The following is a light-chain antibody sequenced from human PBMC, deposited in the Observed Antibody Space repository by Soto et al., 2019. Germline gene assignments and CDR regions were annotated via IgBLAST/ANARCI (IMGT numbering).Light chain of an antibody. J-gene: IGKJ5*01. CDR3: HQYNNWLPT. Sequence: QSPATLSVSPGERATLSCRASQSVSSNLAWYQQKPGQAPRLLIYGASTRATGIPARFSGSGSGTEFTLTISSLQSEDFAVYFCHQYNNWLPTFRQGTRLAIK. V-gene: IGKV3-15*01. CDR1: QSVSSN. CDR2: GAS.